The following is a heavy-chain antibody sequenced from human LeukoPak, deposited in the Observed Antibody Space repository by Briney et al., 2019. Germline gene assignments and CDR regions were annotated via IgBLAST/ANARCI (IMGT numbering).Heavy chain of an antibody. J-gene: IGHJ6*02. CDR3: AREVGGSGYPPYYYYFGMDV. CDR1: GFTFSDYY. V-gene: IGHV3-11*01. D-gene: IGHD3-10*01. CDR2: ISTSGSTI. Sequence: GGSLRLSCAASGFTFSDYYMTWIRQAPGKGLEWVSYISTSGSTIYYADSVKGRFTISRDNAKNSLYLQMNSLRAEDTAVYYCAREVGGSGYPPYYYYFGMDVWGQGTTVTVSS.